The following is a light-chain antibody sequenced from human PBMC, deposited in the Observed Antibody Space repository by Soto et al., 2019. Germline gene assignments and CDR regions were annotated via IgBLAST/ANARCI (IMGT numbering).Light chain of an antibody. V-gene: IGLV2-14*01. Sequence: QSALTQPASVSGSPGQSITLSCTGTSDDIGGYDYVSWYQHHPGKAPKLIIYEVVNRPSGVSDRFSGSKSGNTASLTISGLQAEDEADYHCSSYTSSSTSYVFGTGTKLTVL. CDR2: EVV. J-gene: IGLJ1*01. CDR1: SDDIGGYDY. CDR3: SSYTSSSTSYV.